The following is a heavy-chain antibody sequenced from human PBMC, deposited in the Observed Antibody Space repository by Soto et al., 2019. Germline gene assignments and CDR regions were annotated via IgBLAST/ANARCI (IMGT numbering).Heavy chain of an antibody. Sequence: EVQLVESGGDLVQRGGSLRLSCEASGFTFSVYSMNWVRQAPGKGLEWLSYITSDTKTIKYADSVKGRFTISRDNAKNSVYLQMNSLRDEDTAVYYCARSVEGHFDYWGQGTVVTVSS. D-gene: IGHD6-19*01. J-gene: IGHJ4*02. CDR1: GFTFSVYS. CDR3: ARSVEGHFDY. CDR2: ITSDTKTI. V-gene: IGHV3-48*02.